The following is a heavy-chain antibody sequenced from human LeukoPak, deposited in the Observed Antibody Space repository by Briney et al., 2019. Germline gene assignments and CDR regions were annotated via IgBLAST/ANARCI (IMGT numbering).Heavy chain of an antibody. V-gene: IGHV3-7*01. CDR2: INHNGNVN. Sequence: GGSLRLSCAASGFTFSSYWMNWARQAPGKGLEWVASINHNGNVNYYVDSVKGRFTISRDNAKNTLYLQMNSLRAEDTAMYYCARGRYYLDSWGQGTLVTVSS. J-gene: IGHJ4*02. CDR1: GFTFSSYW. CDR3: ARGRYYLDS.